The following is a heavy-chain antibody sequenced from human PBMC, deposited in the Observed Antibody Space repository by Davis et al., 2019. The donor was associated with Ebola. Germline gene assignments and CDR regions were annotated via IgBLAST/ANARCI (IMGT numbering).Heavy chain of an antibody. CDR3: ARQIAAAGYFDY. Sequence: GESLKISCKDSGNSFASHWIGWVRQMPGKGLEWMGIIFTGDSDTRYSPSFRGQVTISADKSFKTAFLHWSSLKASDTAMYYCARQIAAAGYFDYWGQGTLVTVSS. CDR1: GNSFASHW. CDR2: IFTGDSDT. D-gene: IGHD6-13*01. V-gene: IGHV5-51*01. J-gene: IGHJ4*02.